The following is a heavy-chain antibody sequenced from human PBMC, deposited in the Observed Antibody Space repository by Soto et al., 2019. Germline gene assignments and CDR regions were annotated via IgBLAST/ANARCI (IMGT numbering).Heavy chain of an antibody. CDR2: INKDGSGT. Sequence: GGSLRLSCAASGFAFSSNWMDWVRQAPGKGLQWVAHINKDGSGTSYADSVKGRFTISRDNAKKSLYLQMNSLRAEDTAVYYCARDSSQYMDVWGKGTTVTVSS. J-gene: IGHJ6*03. CDR1: GFAFSSNW. V-gene: IGHV3-7*01. CDR3: ARDSSQYMDV.